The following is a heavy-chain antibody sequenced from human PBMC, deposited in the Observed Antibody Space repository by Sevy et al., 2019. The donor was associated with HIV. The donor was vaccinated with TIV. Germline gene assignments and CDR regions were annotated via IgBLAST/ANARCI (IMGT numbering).Heavy chain of an antibody. J-gene: IGHJ4*02. V-gene: IGHV4-39*01. CDR3: VGPKLTYSSGWNYFDY. D-gene: IGHD6-19*01. Sequence: SETLSLTCTVSGASISSTDYYWGWIRQSPGKGLEWIASIRHGGYTFYNPSLKSRVSISADTSKNQFSLKLRFVSAAGTSIYYCVGPKLTYSSGWNYFDYWGQGTVVTVSS. CDR1: GASISSTDYY. CDR2: IRHGGYT.